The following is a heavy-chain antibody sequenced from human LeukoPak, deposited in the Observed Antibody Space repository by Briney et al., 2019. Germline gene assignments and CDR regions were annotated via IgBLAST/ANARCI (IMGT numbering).Heavy chain of an antibody. V-gene: IGHV3-23*01. CDR2: ISGSGGST. Sequence: GGSLRLSCAASGFTFSSYSMNWVRRAPGKGLEWVSAISGSGGSTYYADSVKGRFTISRDNSKNTLYLQMNSLRAEDTAVYYCAKRVAVAGNGDYWGQGTLVTVSS. CDR1: GFTFSSYS. D-gene: IGHD6-19*01. J-gene: IGHJ4*02. CDR3: AKRVAVAGNGDY.